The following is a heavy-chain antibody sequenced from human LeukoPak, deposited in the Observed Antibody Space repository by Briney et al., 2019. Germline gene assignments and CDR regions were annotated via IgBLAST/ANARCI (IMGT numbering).Heavy chain of an antibody. Sequence: PGRSLRLSCAASGFTFSSYGMHWVRQAPGKGLEWVAVMSYDGSNKYYADSVKGRFTISRDNSKNTLYLQMNSLRAEDTAVYYCAKGRGAFDIWGQGTMVTVSS. V-gene: IGHV3-30*18. CDR1: GFTFSSYG. J-gene: IGHJ3*02. CDR3: AKGRGAFDI. CDR2: MSYDGSNK. D-gene: IGHD3-10*01.